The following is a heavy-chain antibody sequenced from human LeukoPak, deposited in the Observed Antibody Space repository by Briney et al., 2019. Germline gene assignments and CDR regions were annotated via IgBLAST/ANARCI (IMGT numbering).Heavy chain of an antibody. D-gene: IGHD1-26*01. V-gene: IGHV4-39*07. CDR2: IYKSGST. Sequence: SETLSLTCTVSGGSINSSIYYWGWIRQPPGKGLNWIASIYKSGSTYYNPPLKSRVTISVDTSKNQFSLKLSSVTAADTAVYYCARVSRGDWFDPWGQGTLVTVSS. CDR1: GGSINSSIYY. CDR3: ARVSRGDWFDP. J-gene: IGHJ5*02.